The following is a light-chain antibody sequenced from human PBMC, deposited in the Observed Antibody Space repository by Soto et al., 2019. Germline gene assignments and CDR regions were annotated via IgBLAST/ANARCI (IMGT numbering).Light chain of an antibody. CDR1: QSVSSRY. CDR2: AAS. V-gene: IGKV3-20*01. Sequence: ERVLTQSPGTLSLSPGERATLSCRVTQSVSSRYLAWYQQNTGQAPRLLIYAASIRATGVPDRFRGSGSGTEFNLTISGLEPEDFAVYYCQLYDNSPLFTFGKQT. CDR3: QLYDNSPLFT. J-gene: IGKJ2*01.